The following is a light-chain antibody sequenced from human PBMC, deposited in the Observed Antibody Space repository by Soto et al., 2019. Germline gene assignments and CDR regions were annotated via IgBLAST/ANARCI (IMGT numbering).Light chain of an antibody. CDR1: SSDVGGYNY. CDR2: DVS. V-gene: IGLV2-14*03. Sequence: QSVLTQPASVSGSPGQSITISCNGTSSDVGGYNYVSWYQQHPGKAPKVMIYDVSKRPSGISNRFSGSKSGNTAALTISGLQVEDEADYYCSSYTSGSTRVVFGGGTKLTVL. J-gene: IGLJ2*01. CDR3: SSYTSGSTRVV.